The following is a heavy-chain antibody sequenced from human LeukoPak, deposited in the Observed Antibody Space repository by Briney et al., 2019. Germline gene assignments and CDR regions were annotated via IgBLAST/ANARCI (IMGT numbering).Heavy chain of an antibody. CDR2: ISTNGDST. Sequence: PGGSLRLSCAASGFTFSSYAMHWVRQAPGKRLEYVSAISTNGDSTYYGNSVKGRFTISRDNSKNTLYLQMGSLRAEDMAVYYCARGAMAANDYWGQGTLVTVSS. CDR1: GFTFSSYA. V-gene: IGHV3-64*01. CDR3: ARGAMAANDY. D-gene: IGHD5-24*01. J-gene: IGHJ4*02.